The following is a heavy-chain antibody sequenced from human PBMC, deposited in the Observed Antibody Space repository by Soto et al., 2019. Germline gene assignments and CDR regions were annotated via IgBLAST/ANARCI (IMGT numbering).Heavy chain of an antibody. J-gene: IGHJ4*02. CDR3: AAGEASSRNLAPYYLDF. CDR1: GGSISSYY. Sequence: SETLSLTCTVSGGSISSYYWSWIRQPPGKGLEWIGYIYYSGSTNYNPSLKSRVTISVDTSKNQFSLKLLSVTTADTAVYFCAAGEASSRNLAPYYLDFWGQGTLVTVSS. D-gene: IGHD6-13*01. CDR2: IYYSGST. V-gene: IGHV4-59*01.